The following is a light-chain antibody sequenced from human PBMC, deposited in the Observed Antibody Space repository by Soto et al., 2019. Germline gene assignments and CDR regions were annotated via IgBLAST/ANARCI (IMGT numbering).Light chain of an antibody. V-gene: IGKV3-20*01. CDR1: QSISSY. Sequence: IVLTQSPGTLSLSPGERAALSCRASQSISSYLAWYQHKPGQAPRLLIYGASSRATGIPDRFSGSGSGTDFTLTISRLEPEDFAVYYCQQYGSSPGTFGQGTKVDIK. J-gene: IGKJ1*01. CDR3: QQYGSSPGT. CDR2: GAS.